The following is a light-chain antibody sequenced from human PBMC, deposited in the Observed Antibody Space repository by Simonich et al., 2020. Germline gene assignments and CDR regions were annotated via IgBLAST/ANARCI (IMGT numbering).Light chain of an antibody. CDR3: QQYYSTPWT. Sequence: DIVMTQSPDSLALSLGERATINCKSSQSFLYSSNNKNYLAWYQQKPGQPPKLLIYWASTRGSGVPDRFSGSGSGTDFTLTISSLQAEDVAVYYCQQYYSTPWTFGQGTKVEIK. V-gene: IGKV4-1*01. J-gene: IGKJ1*01. CDR1: QSFLYSSNNKNY. CDR2: WAS.